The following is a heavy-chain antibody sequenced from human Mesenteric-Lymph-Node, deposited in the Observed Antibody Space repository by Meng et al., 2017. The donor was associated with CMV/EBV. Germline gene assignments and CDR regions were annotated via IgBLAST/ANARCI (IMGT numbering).Heavy chain of an antibody. Sequence: GGSLRLSCAASGFTFSSYSMNWARQAPGKGLEWVSSISSSSSYIYYADSVKGRFTISRDNAKNSLYLQMNSLRAEDTAVYYCAAGYSSSWIYYYGMDVWGQGTTVTVSS. CDR2: ISSSSSYI. CDR3: AAGYSSSWIYYYGMDV. V-gene: IGHV3-21*01. J-gene: IGHJ6*02. D-gene: IGHD6-13*01. CDR1: GFTFSSYS.